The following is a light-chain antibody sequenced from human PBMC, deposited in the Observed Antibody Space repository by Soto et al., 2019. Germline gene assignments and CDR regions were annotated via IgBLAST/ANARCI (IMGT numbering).Light chain of an antibody. J-gene: IGKJ5*01. CDR1: QSVSSY. CDR2: DAS. CDR3: QQRGNWIT. V-gene: IGKV3-11*01. Sequence: EIVLTQSPATLSLSPGERATLSCRASQSVSSYLAWYQQKPGQAPSLLIYDASNRATGIPARFSDSGSGTDFTLTISSLEPEDSAVYYCQQRGNWITFGPGTRLEIK.